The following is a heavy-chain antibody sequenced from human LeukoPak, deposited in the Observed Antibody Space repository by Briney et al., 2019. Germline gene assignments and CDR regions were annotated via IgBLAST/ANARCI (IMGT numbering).Heavy chain of an antibody. D-gene: IGHD3-3*01. CDR3: ARQQYYDFWSGYYYGMDV. CDR2: ISYDGSNK. Sequence: GGSLRLSCAASGFTFSSYAMHWVRQAPGKGLEWVAVISYDGSNKYYADSVKGRFTISGDNSKNTLYLQMNSLRAEDTAVYYCARQQYYDFWSGYYYGMDVWGQGTTVTVSS. J-gene: IGHJ6*02. CDR1: GFTFSSYA. V-gene: IGHV3-30-3*01.